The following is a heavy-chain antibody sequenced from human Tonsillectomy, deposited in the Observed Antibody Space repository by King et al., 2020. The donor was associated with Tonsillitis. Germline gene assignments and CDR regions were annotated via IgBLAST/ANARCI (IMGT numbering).Heavy chain of an antibody. D-gene: IGHD6-19*01. Sequence: VQLVESGGGVVQPGRSLRLSCAASGFTFSNYGMHWVRQAPGKGLEWVAMISYNGIDAYYVDSVKGRFTISRDNSRNTLYLEMDSLRAEDTAVYHCAKDLYSNGWYNYFAPWGQGTLVTVSS. CDR3: AKDLYSNGWYNYFAP. J-gene: IGHJ5*02. CDR1: GFTFSNYG. CDR2: ISYNGIDA. V-gene: IGHV3-30*18.